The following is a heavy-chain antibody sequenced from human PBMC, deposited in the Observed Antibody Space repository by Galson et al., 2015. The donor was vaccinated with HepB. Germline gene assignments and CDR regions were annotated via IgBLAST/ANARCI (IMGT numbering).Heavy chain of an antibody. J-gene: IGHJ4*02. CDR3: ASTDYGSGRDYLDY. CDR2: IYPADSDT. V-gene: IGHV5-51*03. D-gene: IGHD3-10*01. CDR1: GYIFPNYW. Sequence: QSGAEVKKPGESLKISCKTSGYIFPNYWIGWVRQMPGKGLEWMGIIYPADSDTRYNPSFQGQVTISADKSISTAYLQWGSLKASDTAMYYCASTDYGSGRDYLDYWGQGTLVTVSP.